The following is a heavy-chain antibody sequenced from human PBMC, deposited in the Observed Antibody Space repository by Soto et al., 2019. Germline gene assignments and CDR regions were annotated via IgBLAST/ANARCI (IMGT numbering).Heavy chain of an antibody. V-gene: IGHV3-23*01. CDR3: AKSFRITIFGVVITYFDY. J-gene: IGHJ4*02. CDR2: ISGSGGST. Sequence: GGSLRLSCAASGFTFSSYAMSWVRQAPGKGLEWVSAISGSGGSTYYADSVKGRFTISRDNSKNTLYLQMNSLRAEDTAVYYCAKSFRITIFGVVITYFDYWGQGTLVTVSS. D-gene: IGHD3-3*01. CDR1: GFTFSSYA.